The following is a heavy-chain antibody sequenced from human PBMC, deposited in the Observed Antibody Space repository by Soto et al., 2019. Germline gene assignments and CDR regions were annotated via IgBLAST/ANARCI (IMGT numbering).Heavy chain of an antibody. D-gene: IGHD4-17*01. J-gene: IGHJ4*02. V-gene: IGHV4-59*08. Sequence: SETLSLTCTVSGGSISSYYWSWIRQPPGKGLEWIGYIYYSGSTYYNPSLKSRVTISVDTSKNQFSLKLSSVTAADTAVYYCARRYGANFDYWGQGTLVTVSS. CDR2: IYYSGST. CDR1: GGSISSYY. CDR3: ARRYGANFDY.